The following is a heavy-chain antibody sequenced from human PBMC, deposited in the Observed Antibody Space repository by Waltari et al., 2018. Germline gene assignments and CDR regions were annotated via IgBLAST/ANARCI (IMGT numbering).Heavy chain of an antibody. CDR2: INHSGST. Sequence: QVQLQQWGAGLLKPSETLSLTCAVYGGSFSGYYWSWIRQPPGKGLEWIGEINHSGSTNYNPSLKSRVTISVDTSKNQFSLKLSSVTAADTAVYYCRVVPAASFWNWGAWYFDLWGRGTLVTVSS. CDR1: GGSFSGYY. J-gene: IGHJ2*01. CDR3: RVVPAASFWNWGAWYFDL. D-gene: IGHD2-2*01. V-gene: IGHV4-34*01.